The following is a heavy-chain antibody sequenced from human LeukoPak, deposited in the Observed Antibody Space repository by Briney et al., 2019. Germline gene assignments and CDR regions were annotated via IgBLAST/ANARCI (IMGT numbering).Heavy chain of an antibody. Sequence: PGGSLRLSCAASGFTFSYDWMHWVRQAPGKGLVWVARIDTDGSSTTYADSVKGRFTISRDNAKNSVYLQMNSLRAEDTAVYYCARGGGSILRVDWFDPWGQGTLVTVSS. CDR3: ARGGGSILRVDWFDP. CDR2: IDTDGSST. J-gene: IGHJ5*02. V-gene: IGHV3-74*01. CDR1: GFTFSYDW. D-gene: IGHD2-8*01.